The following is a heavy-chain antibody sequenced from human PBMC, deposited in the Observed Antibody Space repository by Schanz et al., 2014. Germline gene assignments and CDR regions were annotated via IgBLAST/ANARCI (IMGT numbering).Heavy chain of an antibody. CDR3: ASLIGTTSAHFYGMDV. Sequence: EVQLVESGGGLIQPGGSLRLSCAASGLTVSSNYMSWVRQAPGKGLEWVSVIYSGGSTYYADSVKGRFTISRDNSKNTVYLQMNSLRAEDTAVYFCASLIGTTSAHFYGMDVWGQGTTVTVSS. CDR2: IYSGGST. V-gene: IGHV3-53*01. J-gene: IGHJ6*02. CDR1: GLTVSSNY. D-gene: IGHD1-7*01.